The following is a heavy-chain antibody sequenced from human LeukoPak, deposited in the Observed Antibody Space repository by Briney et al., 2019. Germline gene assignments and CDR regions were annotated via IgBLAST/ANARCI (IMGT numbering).Heavy chain of an antibody. V-gene: IGHV3-30*02. CDR1: GFIFTSYG. Sequence: GGSLRLSCAASGFIFTSYGIHWVRQAPGKGLEWVTFIQYDGTGKYYTDSVRGRFTISRDNSENSVYLQMNSLRVEDTAVYYCVRDGGEFDYWGQGTLVTVSS. CDR3: VRDGGEFDY. J-gene: IGHJ4*02. CDR2: IQYDGTGK. D-gene: IGHD3-16*01.